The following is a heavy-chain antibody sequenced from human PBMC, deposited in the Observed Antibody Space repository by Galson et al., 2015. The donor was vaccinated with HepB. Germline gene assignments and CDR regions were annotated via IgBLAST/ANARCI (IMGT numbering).Heavy chain of an antibody. V-gene: IGHV1-46*01. CDR2: INPSGGST. Sequence: SVKVSCKASGYTFTSYYMHWVRQAPGQGLEWMGIINPSGGSTSYAQKFQGRVTMTRDTSTSTVYMELSSLRSEDTAVYYCARDGGGGYCSSTSCPEAGWFDPWGQGTLVTVSS. CDR3: ARDGGGGYCSSTSCPEAGWFDP. CDR1: GYTFTSYY. D-gene: IGHD2-2*01. J-gene: IGHJ5*02.